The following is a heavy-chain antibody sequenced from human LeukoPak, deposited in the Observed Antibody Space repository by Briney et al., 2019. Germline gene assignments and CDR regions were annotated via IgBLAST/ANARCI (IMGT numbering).Heavy chain of an antibody. D-gene: IGHD5-18*01. V-gene: IGHV1-58*02. CDR2: IVVGSGNT. CDR3: AASGYSYGYGMDY. Sequence: GTSVNVSCKASVFTFTSSAMQWVRQARGQRLEGIGWIVVGSGNTNYAQKFQERVTITRDMSTSTAYMELSSLRSEDTAVFYCAASGYSYGYGMDYWGQGTLVTVSS. CDR1: VFTFTSSA. J-gene: IGHJ4*02.